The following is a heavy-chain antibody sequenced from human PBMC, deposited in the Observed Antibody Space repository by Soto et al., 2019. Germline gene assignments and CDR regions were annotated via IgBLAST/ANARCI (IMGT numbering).Heavy chain of an antibody. Sequence: EVQLLESGGGLVQPGGSLRLSCAASEFTFSNYAMSWVSQAPGKGLAWVSSISDNGGTTYYADSVKGRFTISRDNSRNTLHCLMVSLTAEDTAVYYCAKDPHQLIVYCDYWGQGTQVTVSS. V-gene: IGHV3-23*01. J-gene: IGHJ4*02. CDR2: ISDNGGTT. D-gene: IGHD6-13*01. CDR3: AKDPHQLIVYCDY. CDR1: EFTFSNYA.